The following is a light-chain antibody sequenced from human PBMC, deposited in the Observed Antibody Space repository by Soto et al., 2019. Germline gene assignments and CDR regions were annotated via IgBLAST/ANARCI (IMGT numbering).Light chain of an antibody. V-gene: IGKV3-20*01. J-gene: IGKJ2*01. CDR1: QSIASSY. CDR3: QQYGSSSYT. CDR2: GAS. Sequence: EIVLTQSPGTLSLSPGERATLSCRASQSIASSYLTWYQHKAGQAPRLLIYGASSRATGIPDRFSGSGSGTDFTLTISTLGPEDFAVYYCQQYGSSSYTFGQGTQLEIK.